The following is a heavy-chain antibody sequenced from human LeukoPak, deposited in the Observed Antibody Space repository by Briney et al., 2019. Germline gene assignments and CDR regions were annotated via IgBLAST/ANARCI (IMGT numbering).Heavy chain of an antibody. V-gene: IGHV3-33*08. CDR3: ARDRSVRTMVRESLDP. D-gene: IGHD3-10*01. Sequence: QSGGSLRLSCAASGFTFSNYGMHWVRQAPGKGLEWVAVIWYDGSNKYYADSVKGRFTISRDNSKNTLYLQMNSLRAEDTAVYYCARDRSVRTMVRESLDPWGQGTLVTVSS. J-gene: IGHJ5*02. CDR1: GFTFSNYG. CDR2: IWYDGSNK.